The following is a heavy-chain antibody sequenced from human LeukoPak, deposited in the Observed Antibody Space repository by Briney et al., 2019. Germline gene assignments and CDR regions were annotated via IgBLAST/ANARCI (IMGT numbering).Heavy chain of an antibody. D-gene: IGHD4-23*01. CDR2: IIPIFGTA. Sequence: GASVKVSCKASGGTFSSYAISWVRQAPGQGLEWMGGIIPIFGTANYVQKFQGRVTMTRDTSTSTVYMELSSLRSEDTAVYYCASRDYGGNSVALVWGQGTLVTVSS. J-gene: IGHJ4*02. CDR1: GGTFSSYA. CDR3: ASRDYGGNSVALV. V-gene: IGHV1-69*05.